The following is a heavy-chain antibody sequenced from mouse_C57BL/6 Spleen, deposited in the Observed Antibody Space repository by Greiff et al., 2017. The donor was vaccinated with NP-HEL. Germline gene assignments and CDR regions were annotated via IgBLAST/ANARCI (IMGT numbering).Heavy chain of an antibody. CDR3: ARGEDSSGQAWFAY. CDR2: INPNNGGT. D-gene: IGHD3-2*02. V-gene: IGHV1-26*01. CDR1: GYTFTDYY. J-gene: IGHJ3*01. Sequence: EVQLQQSGPELVKPGASVKISCKASGYTFTDYYMNCVKQSHGKSLEWIGDINPNNGGTSYNQKFKGKATLTVDKSSSTAYMELRSLTSEDSAVYYCARGEDSSGQAWFAYWGQETLVTVSA.